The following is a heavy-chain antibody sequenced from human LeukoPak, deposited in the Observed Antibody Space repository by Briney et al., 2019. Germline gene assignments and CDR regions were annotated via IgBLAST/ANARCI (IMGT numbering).Heavy chain of an antibody. Sequence: SGTLSLTCTVSGGSISSSSYYWGWIRQPPGKGLEWIGSIYYSGSTYYNPSLKSRVTISVDTSKNQFSLKLSSVTAADTAVYYCAREVIWSGYYVDYWGQGTLVTVSS. CDR2: IYYSGST. D-gene: IGHD3-3*01. CDR1: GGSISSSSYY. V-gene: IGHV4-39*07. CDR3: AREVIWSGYYVDY. J-gene: IGHJ4*02.